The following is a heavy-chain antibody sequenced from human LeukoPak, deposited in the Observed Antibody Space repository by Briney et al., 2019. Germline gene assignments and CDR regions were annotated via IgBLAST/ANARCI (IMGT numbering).Heavy chain of an antibody. J-gene: IGHJ6*03. CDR1: GFTFSSYA. V-gene: IGHV3-30-3*01. CDR3: ARGYCSSTSRLGYYYYMDV. D-gene: IGHD2-2*01. Sequence: GGSLRLSCAASGFTFSSYAMHWVRQAPGKGLEWVAVISYDGSNKYYADSVKGRFTISRDNSKNTLYLQMNSLRAEDTAVYYCARGYCSSTSRLGYYYYMDVWGKGTTVTVSS. CDR2: ISYDGSNK.